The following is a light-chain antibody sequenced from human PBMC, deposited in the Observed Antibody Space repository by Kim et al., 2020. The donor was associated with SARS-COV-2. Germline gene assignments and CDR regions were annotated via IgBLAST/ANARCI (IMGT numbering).Light chain of an antibody. CDR3: QAWDSSTDVV. CDR1: KLGDKY. CDR2: QDS. V-gene: IGLV3-1*01. J-gene: IGLJ2*01. Sequence: VHPGQTASITCSGDKLGDKYACWYQQKPGQSPVLVIYQDSKRPSGIPERFSGSNSGNTATLTISGTQAMDEADYYCQAWDSSTDVVFGGGTQLTVL.